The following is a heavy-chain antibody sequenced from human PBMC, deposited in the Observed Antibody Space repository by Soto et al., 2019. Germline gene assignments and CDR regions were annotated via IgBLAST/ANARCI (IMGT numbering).Heavy chain of an antibody. D-gene: IGHD1-26*01. Sequence: SETLSLTCNVSGGSIRSNYWSWIRQPAGKALEWIGRIYTSGTTNYNPSLKSRATMLIDTSKNQFSLILSSVTAAETGVYYCAREGASGFGMDVWGQGTTVTVSS. CDR3: AREGASGFGMDV. V-gene: IGHV4-4*07. CDR2: IYTSGTT. J-gene: IGHJ6*02. CDR1: GGSIRSNY.